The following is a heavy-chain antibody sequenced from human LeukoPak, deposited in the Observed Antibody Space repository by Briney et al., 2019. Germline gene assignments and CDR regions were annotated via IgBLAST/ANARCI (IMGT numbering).Heavy chain of an antibody. Sequence: GASVKVSCKASGYTFTSYGISWVRQAPGQGLEWMGWISAYNGNTNYAQKLQGRVTMTTDTSTSTAYMELSSLRSEDTAVYYCARVLGSRGTVSWFDPWGQGTLVTVSS. V-gene: IGHV1-18*01. CDR1: GYTFTSYG. CDR2: ISAYNGNT. J-gene: IGHJ5*02. CDR3: ARVLGSRGTVSWFDP. D-gene: IGHD1-14*01.